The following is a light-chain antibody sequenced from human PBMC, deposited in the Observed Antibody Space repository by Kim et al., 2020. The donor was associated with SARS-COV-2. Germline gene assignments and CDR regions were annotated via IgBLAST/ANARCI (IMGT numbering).Light chain of an antibody. Sequence: SASVGDRVTITCQASQDISNYLNWYQQKPGKPPKILIHDASTLETGVPSRFSGSGSGTDFTFTISSLQPEDIAIYYCQQYDNLPYTFGQGTKLEI. CDR3: QQYDNLPYT. CDR2: DAS. J-gene: IGKJ2*01. V-gene: IGKV1-33*01. CDR1: QDISNY.